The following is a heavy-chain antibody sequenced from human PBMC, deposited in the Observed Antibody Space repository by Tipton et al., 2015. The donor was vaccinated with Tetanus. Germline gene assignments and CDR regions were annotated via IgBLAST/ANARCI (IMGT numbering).Heavy chain of an antibody. CDR1: GYSFSIYW. J-gene: IGHJ4*02. V-gene: IGHV5-51*01. D-gene: IGHD2-8*01. CDR3: ARLYPSLTGNGFFDY. CDR2: IYPGDSDT. Sequence: QLVQSGAEVRKPGESLKISCMGSGYSFSIYWIGWVRQMPGKGLEWMGIIYPGDSDTRYSPSSQGQVSISANKSISPAYLQWSSRRPWAPAFFSWARLYPSLTGNGFFDYWGQGALFSVSS.